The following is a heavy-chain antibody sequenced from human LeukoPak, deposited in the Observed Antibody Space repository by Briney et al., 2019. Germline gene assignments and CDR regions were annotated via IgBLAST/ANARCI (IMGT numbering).Heavy chain of an antibody. Sequence: SETLSLTCTVSGASISTYYRSWIRQPAGKGLEWIGRSYTSGSTNYNPSLKSRVTMSVDTSKNQFSLKLRSVTAADTAVYYCAREYSNSEPYYFDYWGQGTLVTVSS. V-gene: IGHV4-4*07. CDR1: GASISTYY. J-gene: IGHJ4*02. CDR2: SYTSGST. CDR3: AREYSNSEPYYFDY. D-gene: IGHD4-11*01.